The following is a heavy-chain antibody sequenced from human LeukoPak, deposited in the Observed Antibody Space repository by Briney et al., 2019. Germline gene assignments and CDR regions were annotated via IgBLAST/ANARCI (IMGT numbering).Heavy chain of an antibody. J-gene: IGHJ4*02. CDR1: GFTFSSYA. Sequence: PGGSLRLSCAASGFTFSSYAMHWVRQAPGKGLEWVAVISYDGSNKYYADSVKGRFTISRDNSKNTLYLQMNSLRAEDTAVYYCAREEDIVATFDYWGQGTLVTVSS. D-gene: IGHD5-12*01. CDR3: AREEDIVATFDY. V-gene: IGHV3-30*04. CDR2: ISYDGSNK.